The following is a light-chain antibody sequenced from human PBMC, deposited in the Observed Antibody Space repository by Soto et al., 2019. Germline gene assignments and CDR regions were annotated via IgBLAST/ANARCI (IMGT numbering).Light chain of an antibody. CDR3: QQYGSSPLT. CDR2: GAS. J-gene: IGKJ3*01. V-gene: IGKV3-20*01. Sequence: EMVLTQSPGTLSLSPGERATLSCRASHSVSGSCLAWYQQKPGQSPRLLTYGASSRATGILDRFSGSGSGTDFTLTISRLETEDFAVYYCQQYGSSPLTFGPGTKVDIK. CDR1: HSVSGSC.